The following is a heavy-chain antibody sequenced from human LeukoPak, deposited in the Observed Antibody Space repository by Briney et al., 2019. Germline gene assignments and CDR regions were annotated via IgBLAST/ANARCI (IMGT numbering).Heavy chain of an antibody. CDR3: ARGGLGSGWLDQGDFDY. CDR2: IYTSGST. J-gene: IGHJ4*02. Sequence: SETLPLTCTVSGGSISSYYWSWIRQPAGKGLEWIGRIYTSGSTNYNPSLKSRVTMSVDTSKNQFSLKLSSVTAADTAVYYCARGGLGSGWLDQGDFDYWGQGTLVTVSS. CDR1: GGSISSYY. V-gene: IGHV4-4*07. D-gene: IGHD6-19*01.